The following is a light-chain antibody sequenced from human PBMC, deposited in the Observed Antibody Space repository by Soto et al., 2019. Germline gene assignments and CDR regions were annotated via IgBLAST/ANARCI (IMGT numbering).Light chain of an antibody. CDR3: QQSFSPLWT. CDR2: AAS. J-gene: IGKJ1*01. V-gene: IGKV1-39*01. Sequence: DIQMTQSPSSLSASVGDRVTITCRASQSISNYLNWYQQKPGKAPKLLIDAASSMQSGVPSRFRGSGSETDFTLTISSLQPDDSANYYCQQSFSPLWTFGQGTKVEV. CDR1: QSISNY.